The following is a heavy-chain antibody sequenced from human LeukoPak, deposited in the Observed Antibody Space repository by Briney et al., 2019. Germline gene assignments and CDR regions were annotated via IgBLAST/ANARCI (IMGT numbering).Heavy chain of an antibody. D-gene: IGHD2-15*01. J-gene: IGHJ4*02. V-gene: IGHV3-23*01. CDR3: AKDQPFMVIGATFDF. Sequence: GGSLRLSCAASGFTFSSYAMTWVRQAPGKGLEWVSAISGSGGSTYYADSVKGRFTISRDNSKNTLYLQMNSLRAEDTAVYYCAKDQPFMVIGATFDFWGQGTLVIVSS. CDR1: GFTFSSYA. CDR2: ISGSGGST.